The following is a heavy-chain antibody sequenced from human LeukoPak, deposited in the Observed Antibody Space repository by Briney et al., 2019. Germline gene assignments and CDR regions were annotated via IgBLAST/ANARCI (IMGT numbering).Heavy chain of an antibody. Sequence: GGSLRLSCAASGFIFDDYAMHWVRQAPGKGLEWVSLISGDGGSTYYADSVKGRFTISRDISKNTLFFEMNSLRAEDTAVYYCGREILPSYAFDIWGQGTMVTVSS. V-gene: IGHV3-43*02. CDR3: GREILPSYAFDI. CDR2: ISGDGGST. J-gene: IGHJ3*02. CDR1: GFIFDDYA. D-gene: IGHD2/OR15-2a*01.